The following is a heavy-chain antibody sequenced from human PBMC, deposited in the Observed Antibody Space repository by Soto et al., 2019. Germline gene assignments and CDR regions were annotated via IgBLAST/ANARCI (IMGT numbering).Heavy chain of an antibody. CDR3: ARATLPDCSGGSCYFDY. CDR1: GFTFDDYG. J-gene: IGHJ4*02. V-gene: IGHV3-20*04. D-gene: IGHD2-15*01. Sequence: VQLVESGGGVVRPGGSLRLSCAASGFTFDDYGMSWVRQAPGKGLEWVSGINWNGGSTGYADSVKGRFTISRDNAKNSLYLQMNSMRAEDTALYYCARATLPDCSGGSCYFDYWGQGTLVTVSS. CDR2: INWNGGST.